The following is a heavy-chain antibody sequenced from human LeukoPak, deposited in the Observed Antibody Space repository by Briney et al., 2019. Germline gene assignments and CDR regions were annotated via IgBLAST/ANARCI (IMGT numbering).Heavy chain of an antibody. Sequence: GGSLRLSCAASGFTFSSYEMNWVRQAPGKGPEWVSYISSSGSTIYYADSVKGRFTISRDNAKNSLYLQMNSLRAEDTAVYYCARARPGYYDFWSGYQKYYYYGMDVWGQGTTVTVSS. CDR1: GFTFSSYE. CDR3: ARARPGYYDFWSGYQKYYYYGMDV. CDR2: ISSSGSTI. J-gene: IGHJ6*02. V-gene: IGHV3-48*03. D-gene: IGHD3-3*01.